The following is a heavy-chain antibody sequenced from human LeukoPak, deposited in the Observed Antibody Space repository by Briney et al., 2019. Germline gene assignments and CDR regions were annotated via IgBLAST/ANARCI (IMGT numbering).Heavy chain of an antibody. V-gene: IGHV1-46*01. CDR1: GYTFTSYY. CDR3: ARGRCSSTSCYHFDY. Sequence: ASVKVSCKASGYTFTSYYMHWVRQAPGQGLEWMGIINPSGGSTSYAQKFQGRVTMTRGTSTSTVYMELSSLRSEDTAVYYCARGRCSSTSCYHFDYWGQGTLVTVSS. CDR2: INPSGGST. J-gene: IGHJ4*02. D-gene: IGHD2-2*01.